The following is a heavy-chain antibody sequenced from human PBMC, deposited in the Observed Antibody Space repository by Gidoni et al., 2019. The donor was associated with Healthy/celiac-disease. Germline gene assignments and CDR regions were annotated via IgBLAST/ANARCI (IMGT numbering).Heavy chain of an antibody. V-gene: IGHV4-39*07. Sequence: QLQLQESGPGLVKPSEPLSLTCTVSVGSISSSRYYWGWIRQPPGKGLEWIGSIYYSGSTYYNPSLKSRVTISVDTSKNQFSLKLSSVTAADTAVYYCARDLTPYYYDSRDLYYFDYWGQGTLVTVSS. J-gene: IGHJ4*02. D-gene: IGHD3-22*01. CDR2: IYYSGST. CDR3: ARDLTPYYYDSRDLYYFDY. CDR1: VGSISSSRYY.